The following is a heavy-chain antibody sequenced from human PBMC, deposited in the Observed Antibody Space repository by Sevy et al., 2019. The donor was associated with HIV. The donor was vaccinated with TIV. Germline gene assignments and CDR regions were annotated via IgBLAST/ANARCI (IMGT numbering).Heavy chain of an antibody. CDR3: ASSYSSSIHRFDY. Sequence: GGSLRLSCAASGFTFDANGMSWVRQAPGKGLEWVSVINWNGGSTGYADSVKGRFTISRDNAKNSLYLQMNNLRAEDTDLYHCASSYSSSIHRFDYWGQGTLVTVSS. CDR2: INWNGGST. J-gene: IGHJ4*02. CDR1: GFTFDANG. D-gene: IGHD6-13*01. V-gene: IGHV3-20*01.